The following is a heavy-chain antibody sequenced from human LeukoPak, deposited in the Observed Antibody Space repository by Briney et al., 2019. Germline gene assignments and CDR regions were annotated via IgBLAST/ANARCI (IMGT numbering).Heavy chain of an antibody. CDR2: FSSCNSFI. CDR3: ARESSGYFY. Sequence: GGSVTLLCAVSGYLFSLYSEIWARDAPGEGGVGFSYFSSCNSFILCALSEKGRLNISRDNAKNSLFLRMNSLRAEDTAVYYFARESSGYFYWGEGTLVTPSS. D-gene: IGHD3-22*01. V-gene: IGHV3-21*01. J-gene: IGHJ4*02. CDR1: GYLFSLYS.